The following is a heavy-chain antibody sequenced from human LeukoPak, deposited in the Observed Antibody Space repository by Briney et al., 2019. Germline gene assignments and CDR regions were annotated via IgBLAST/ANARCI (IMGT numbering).Heavy chain of an antibody. Sequence: GGSLRLSCVGSGFTFRSHAMSWVRQAPEKGLEFVSGIYENGGTTYYADSVKGRFSISRDNSKNTLYLQMNSLRAEDTAVYYCARASITMIVPGAFDIWGQGTMVTVSS. CDR3: ARASITMIVPGAFDI. CDR2: IYENGGTT. CDR1: GFTFRSHA. D-gene: IGHD3-22*01. V-gene: IGHV3-23*01. J-gene: IGHJ3*02.